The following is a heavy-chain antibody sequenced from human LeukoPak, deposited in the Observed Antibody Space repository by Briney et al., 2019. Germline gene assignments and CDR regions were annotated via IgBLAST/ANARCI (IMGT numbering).Heavy chain of an antibody. CDR2: ISSNGGST. D-gene: IGHD3-10*01. J-gene: IGHJ6*04. Sequence: GWSLRLSCSASGFTFSSYAMHWVRQAPGKGLEYVSAISSNGGSTYYADSVKGRFTISRDNSKNTLYLQMSSLRAEDTAVYYCVKVPPGEGFGEMDVWGKGTTVTVSS. CDR1: GFTFSSYA. V-gene: IGHV3-64D*06. CDR3: VKVPPGEGFGEMDV.